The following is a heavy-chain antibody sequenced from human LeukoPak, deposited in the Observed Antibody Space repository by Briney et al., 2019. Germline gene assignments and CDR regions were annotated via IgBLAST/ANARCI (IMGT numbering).Heavy chain of an antibody. CDR2: IWYDGSNK. Sequence: GGSLRLSCAASGFTFSRYGMHWVRQSPGKGLEWVAAIWYDGSNKHYVDSVKGRFTISRDNSKNTLYLQMNSLRAEDTAVYYCAKQMAVDYFDYWGQGTLVTVSS. J-gene: IGHJ4*02. D-gene: IGHD5-24*01. CDR1: GFTFSRYG. V-gene: IGHV3-33*06. CDR3: AKQMAVDYFDY.